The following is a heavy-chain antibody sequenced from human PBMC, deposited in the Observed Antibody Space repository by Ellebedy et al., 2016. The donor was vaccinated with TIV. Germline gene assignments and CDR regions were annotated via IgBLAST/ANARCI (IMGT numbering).Heavy chain of an antibody. Sequence: SETLSLXXTVHGESFSVYYWSWIRQPPGKGLEWIGEINHSGSTNYNPSLKSRVTISVDTSKNQFSLTLNSVTAADTAVYHCATHPFDDWGQGNLVTVSS. CDR1: GESFSVYY. CDR3: ATHPFDD. J-gene: IGHJ4*02. V-gene: IGHV4-34*01. CDR2: INHSGST.